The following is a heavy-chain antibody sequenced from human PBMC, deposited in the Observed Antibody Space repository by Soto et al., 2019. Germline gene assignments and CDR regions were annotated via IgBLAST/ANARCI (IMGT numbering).Heavy chain of an antibody. D-gene: IGHD7-27*01. V-gene: IGHV4-59*01. J-gene: IGHJ6*02. Sequence: SETLSLTCTVSGGSISSYYWSWIRQPSGKGLEWIGYIYYSGSTNYNPSLKSRVTISVDTSKNQFSLKLSSVTAADTAVYYCARGANAKRSYYYYYGMDVWGQGTTVTVS. CDR3: ARGANAKRSYYYYYGMDV. CDR1: GGSISSYY. CDR2: IYYSGST.